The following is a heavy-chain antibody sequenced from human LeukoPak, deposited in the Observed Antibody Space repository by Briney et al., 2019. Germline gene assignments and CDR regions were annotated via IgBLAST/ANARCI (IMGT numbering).Heavy chain of an antibody. D-gene: IGHD1-26*01. Sequence: SQTLSFTCTVSGGSISSGGYYWSWIRQPPGKGLEWIGYIYHSGSTYYNPSLKSRVTISVDRSKNQFSLKLSSVTAADTAVYYCARAMGASGDWGQGTLVTVSS. CDR2: IYHSGST. CDR1: GGSISSGGYY. V-gene: IGHV4-30-2*01. CDR3: ARAMGASGD. J-gene: IGHJ4*02.